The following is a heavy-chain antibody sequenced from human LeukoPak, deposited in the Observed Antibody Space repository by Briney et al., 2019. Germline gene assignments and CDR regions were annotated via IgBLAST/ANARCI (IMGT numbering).Heavy chain of an antibody. CDR2: IYYSGST. J-gene: IGHJ4*02. D-gene: IGHD4-17*01. CDR1: GGSISSSSYY. Sequence: SETLSLTCTVSGGSISSSSYYWSWIRQPPGKGLEWIGYIYYSGSTNYNPSLKSRVTISVDTSKNQFSLKLSSVTAADTAVYYCARADVNYGDYVWLRSPFDYWGQGTLVTVSS. V-gene: IGHV4-61*01. CDR3: ARADVNYGDYVWLRSPFDY.